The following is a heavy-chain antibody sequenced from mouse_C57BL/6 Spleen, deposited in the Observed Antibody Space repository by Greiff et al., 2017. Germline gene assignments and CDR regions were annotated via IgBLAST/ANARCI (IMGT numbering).Heavy chain of an antibody. V-gene: IGHV1-53*01. Sequence: QVHVKQSGTELVKPGASVKLSCKASGYTFTSYWMHWVKQRPGQGLEWIGNINPSNGGTNYNEKFKSKATLTVYKSSSTAYMQLSSLTSEDSAFYYCARSERIYYDYPMDYWGQGPSVTVSS. CDR1: GYTFTSYW. J-gene: IGHJ4*01. CDR2: INPSNGGT. D-gene: IGHD2-4*01. CDR3: ARSERIYYDYPMDY.